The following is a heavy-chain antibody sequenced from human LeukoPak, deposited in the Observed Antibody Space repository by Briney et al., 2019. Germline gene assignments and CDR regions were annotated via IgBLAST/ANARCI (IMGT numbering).Heavy chain of an antibody. J-gene: IGHJ4*02. Sequence: GGSLRLSCTASGFIFSNFWMTWVRQVPGKGLEWVANIGQDGSEKHYVDSVRGRFTISRDNAKNSVYLQMGSLRGDDTAVYYCARDVDTNFWGQGTLVTVSS. D-gene: IGHD2-15*01. CDR2: IGQDGSEK. CDR1: GFIFSNFW. CDR3: ARDVDTNF. V-gene: IGHV3-7*03.